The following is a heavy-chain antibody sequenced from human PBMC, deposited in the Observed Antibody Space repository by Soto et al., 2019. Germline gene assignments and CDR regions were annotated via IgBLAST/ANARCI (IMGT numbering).Heavy chain of an antibody. CDR1: GYTFTSYA. D-gene: IGHD2-21*02. CDR2: SNIGNGNT. CDR3: AREPVGGGVCYDHWLDP. Sequence: QVQLVQSGAEVKKPGASVRVSCRTSGYTFTSYAIHWVRQAPGQGLEWMAWSNIGNGNTKYSQKFQGRVTVSRDTSASTAYMELSSLKSEDTAMYDCAREPVGGGVCYDHWLDPRGQGTLVTVSS. J-gene: IGHJ5*02. V-gene: IGHV1-3*04.